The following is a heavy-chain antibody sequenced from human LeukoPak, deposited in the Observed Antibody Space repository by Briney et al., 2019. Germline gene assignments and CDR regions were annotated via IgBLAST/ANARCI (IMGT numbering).Heavy chain of an antibody. CDR2: IRSAGSST. Sequence: PGGSLRLSCAASGFTFSSYSMNWVRQAPGKGLEWVSYIRSAGSSTAYADSVKGRFAISGDNAKNSLYLQMNGLRVEDTAIYYCAKGIAVAGTGWFDPWGQGTLVTVSS. CDR1: GFTFSSYS. J-gene: IGHJ5*02. V-gene: IGHV3-48*04. D-gene: IGHD6-19*01. CDR3: AKGIAVAGTGWFDP.